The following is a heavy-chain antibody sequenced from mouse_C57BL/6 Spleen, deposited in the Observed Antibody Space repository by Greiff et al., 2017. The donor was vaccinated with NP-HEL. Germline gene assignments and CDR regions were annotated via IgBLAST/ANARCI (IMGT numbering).Heavy chain of an antibody. CDR3: ARGGVYYYGSGYWYFDV. CDR1: GYAFSSSW. D-gene: IGHD1-1*01. V-gene: IGHV1-82*01. J-gene: IGHJ1*03. Sequence: QVQLQQSGPELVKPGASVKISCKASGYAFSSSWMNWVKQRPGKGLEWIGRIYPGDGDTNYNGKFKGKATLTADKSSSTAYMQLSSLTSEDSAVYFCARGGVYYYGSGYWYFDVWGTGTTVTVSS. CDR2: IYPGDGDT.